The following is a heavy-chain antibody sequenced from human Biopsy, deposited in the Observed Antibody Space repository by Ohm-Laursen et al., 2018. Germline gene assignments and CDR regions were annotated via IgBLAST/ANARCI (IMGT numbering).Heavy chain of an antibody. J-gene: IGHJ6*02. CDR2: ISETSSHI. Sequence: SLRLSCAASGFSVSSYDMNWVRQAPGKGLEWISYISETSSHIYDADSVRGRFTVARDIAKNSLYLQLNSLRVEDTAVYYCARDSSRRAREGGMDVRGQGTTVTV. V-gene: IGHV3-21*01. CDR1: GFSVSSYD. CDR3: ARDSSRRAREGGMDV. D-gene: IGHD6-6*01.